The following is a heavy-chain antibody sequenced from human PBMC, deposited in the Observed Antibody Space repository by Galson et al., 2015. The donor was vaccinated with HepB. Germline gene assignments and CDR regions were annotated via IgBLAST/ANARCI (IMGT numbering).Heavy chain of an antibody. D-gene: IGHD2-2*01. Sequence: SVKVSCKASGYTFTSYYMFWVRQAPGQGLEWMGLINPSGDSATYSQKFQGTVTMTRDTSTSTVYMELSSLRSEDTAVYYCARYSSTMAFDYWGQGTLGTVSS. CDR1: GYTFTSYY. CDR3: ARYSSTMAFDY. V-gene: IGHV1-46*01. J-gene: IGHJ4*02. CDR2: INPSGDSA.